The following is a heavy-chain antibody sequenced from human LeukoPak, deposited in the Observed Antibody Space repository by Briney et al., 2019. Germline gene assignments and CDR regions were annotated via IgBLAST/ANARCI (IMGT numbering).Heavy chain of an antibody. CDR2: ISAYNGST. CDR3: ARDSMVRGVYYYYGMDV. J-gene: IGHJ6*04. Sequence: ASVKVSCKASGYTFTSYGISWVRQAPGQGLEWMGWISAYNGSTNYAQKLQGRVTMTTDTSTSTAYMELRSLRSDDTAVYYCARDSMVRGVYYYYGMDVWGKGTTVTVSS. CDR1: GYTFTSYG. D-gene: IGHD3-10*01. V-gene: IGHV1-18*04.